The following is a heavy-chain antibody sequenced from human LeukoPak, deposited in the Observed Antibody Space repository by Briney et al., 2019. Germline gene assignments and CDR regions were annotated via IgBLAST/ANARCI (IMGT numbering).Heavy chain of an antibody. V-gene: IGHV3-7*01. J-gene: IGHJ6*03. CDR1: GFTFSSYW. Sequence: PGGSLRLSCAASGFTFSSYWMSWVRQAPGKGLEWVANIRQDGSEKYYVDSVKGRFTISRDNAKNSLYLQMNSLRAEDTAVYYCAREDKDYYYGSGYYYYYMDVWGKGTTVTVSS. D-gene: IGHD3-10*01. CDR3: AREDKDYYYGSGYYYYYMDV. CDR2: IRQDGSEK.